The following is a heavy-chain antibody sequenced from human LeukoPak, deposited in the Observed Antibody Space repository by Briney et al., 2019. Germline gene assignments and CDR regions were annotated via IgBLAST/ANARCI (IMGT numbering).Heavy chain of an antibody. CDR3: ARGVKSSSWYLTDPGFDP. V-gene: IGHV1-18*01. Sequence: ASVKVSCKASGYTFTSYGISWVRQAPGQGLEWMGWISAYNGNTNYAQKLQGRVTMTTDTSTSTAYMELKSLRSDDTAVYYCARGVKSSSWYLTDPGFDPWGQGTLVTVSS. J-gene: IGHJ5*02. CDR2: ISAYNGNT. CDR1: GYTFTSYG. D-gene: IGHD6-13*01.